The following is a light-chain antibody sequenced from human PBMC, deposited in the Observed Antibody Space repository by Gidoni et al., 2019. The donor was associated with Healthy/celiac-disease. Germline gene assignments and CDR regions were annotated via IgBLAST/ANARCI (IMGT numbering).Light chain of an antibody. Sequence: DIQMTQSPSTLSASVGDSVTITCRATQSISSWLAWYQQKPGKAHKLLIYKASSLESGVPSRFSGSGSGTEFTLTISSLQPDDFANYYCQQYNSYSLTFGGGTKVEIK. J-gene: IGKJ4*01. CDR3: QQYNSYSLT. CDR1: QSISSW. V-gene: IGKV1-5*03. CDR2: KAS.